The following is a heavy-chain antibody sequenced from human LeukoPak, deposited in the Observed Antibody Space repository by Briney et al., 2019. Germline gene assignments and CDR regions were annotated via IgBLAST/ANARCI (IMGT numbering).Heavy chain of an antibody. CDR1: GFTFSNAW. D-gene: IGHD3-9*01. CDR2: IYHSGST. Sequence: GSLRLSCAASGFTFSNAWMSWVRQPPGKGLEWIGEIYHSGSTNYNPSLKSRVTISVDKSKNQFSLKLSSVTAADTAVYYCASSYYDILTGYYSPYFDYWGQGTLVTVSS. V-gene: IGHV4-4*02. CDR3: ASSYYDILTGYYSPYFDY. J-gene: IGHJ4*02.